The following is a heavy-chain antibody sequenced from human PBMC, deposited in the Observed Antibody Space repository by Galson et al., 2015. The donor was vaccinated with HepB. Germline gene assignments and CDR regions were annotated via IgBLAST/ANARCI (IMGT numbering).Heavy chain of an antibody. D-gene: IGHD2-2*01. CDR1: GYSFTSYW. Sequence: QSGAEVKKPGESLKISCKGSGYSFTSYWIGWVRQMPGKGLEWMGIIYPGDSDTRYSPSFQGQVTISADKSISTAYLQWSSLKASDTAMYYCARSVFAREYCSSTSCYAGYYYGMDVWGQGTTVTVSS. CDR2: IYPGDSDT. J-gene: IGHJ6*02. CDR3: ARSVFAREYCSSTSCYAGYYYGMDV. V-gene: IGHV5-51*01.